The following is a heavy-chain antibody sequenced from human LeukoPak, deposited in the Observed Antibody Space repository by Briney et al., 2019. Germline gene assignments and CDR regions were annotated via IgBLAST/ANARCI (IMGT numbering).Heavy chain of an antibody. Sequence: GGSLRLSCAASGFTFSSYSMYWVRQAPGKGLEWVSYISSSSRSIYYADSVKGRFTISRDNANNSLSLQMNSLRDEDTAVYYCVLGSPFDYWGQGTLGTVSS. CDR1: GFTFSSYS. D-gene: IGHD3-10*01. V-gene: IGHV3-48*02. J-gene: IGHJ4*02. CDR2: ISSSSRSI. CDR3: VLGSPFDY.